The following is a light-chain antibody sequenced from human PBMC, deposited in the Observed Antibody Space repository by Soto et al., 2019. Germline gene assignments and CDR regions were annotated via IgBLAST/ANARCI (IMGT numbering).Light chain of an antibody. J-gene: IGLJ2*01. Sequence: SSELTQAPSVSVAPGKTARITCGGNNIGSKSVHWYQQKPGQAPVLVIYYDSDRPSGIPERFSGSNSGNTATLTISRVEAGDEADYYCQVWDIGSGVVFGGGTKVTVL. CDR1: NIGSKS. CDR2: YDS. V-gene: IGLV3-21*04. CDR3: QVWDIGSGVV.